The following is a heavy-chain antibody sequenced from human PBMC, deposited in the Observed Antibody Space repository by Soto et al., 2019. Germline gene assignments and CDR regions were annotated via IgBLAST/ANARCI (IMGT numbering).Heavy chain of an antibody. Sequence: GASVKVSCKASGFTFTSSAVQWVRQARGQRLEWIGWIVVGSGNTNYAQKFQERVTITRDMSTSTAYMELSSLRSEDTAVYYCARDRRDNGYDSYYYYGMDVWGQGTTVTVSS. CDR3: ARDRRDNGYDSYYYYGMDV. J-gene: IGHJ6*02. V-gene: IGHV1-58*01. CDR2: IVVGSGNT. D-gene: IGHD5-12*01. CDR1: GFTFTSSA.